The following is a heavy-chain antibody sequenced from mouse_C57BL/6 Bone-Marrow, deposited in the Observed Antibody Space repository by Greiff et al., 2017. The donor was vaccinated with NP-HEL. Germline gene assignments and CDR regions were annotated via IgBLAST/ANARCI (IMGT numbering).Heavy chain of an antibody. CDR1: GFTFSSYT. J-gene: IGHJ1*03. CDR2: ISGGGGNT. CDR3: ARPVWLRQDWYFDV. D-gene: IGHD2-2*01. Sequence: EVKLVESGGGLVKPGGSLKLSCAASGFTFSSYTMSWVRQTPEKRLEWVATISGGGGNTYYPDSVKGRFTISRDNAKNTLYLQMSSLRSEDTALYYCARPVWLRQDWYFDVWGTGTTVTVSS. V-gene: IGHV5-9*01.